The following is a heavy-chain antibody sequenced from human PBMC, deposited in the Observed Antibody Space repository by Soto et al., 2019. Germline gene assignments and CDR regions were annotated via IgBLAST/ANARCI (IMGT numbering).Heavy chain of an antibody. J-gene: IGHJ4*02. D-gene: IGHD4-4*01. CDR2: ISSSGSTI. V-gene: IGHV3-11*01. CDR3: AIYSNYIDY. Sequence: LRLSCAASGFTFSDYYMSWIRQAPGKGLEWVSYISSSGSTIFYADSVKGRFTISRDNAKNSLYLQMNSLRVEDTAVYYCAIYSNYIDYWGQGTLVTVSS. CDR1: GFTFSDYY.